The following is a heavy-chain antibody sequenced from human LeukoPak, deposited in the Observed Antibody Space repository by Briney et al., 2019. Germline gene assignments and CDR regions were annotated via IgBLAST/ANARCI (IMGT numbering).Heavy chain of an antibody. V-gene: IGHV3-30*03. D-gene: IGHD1-7*01. CDR1: GFTFSSYG. Sequence: PGRSLRLSCAASGFTFSSYGMHWVRQAPGKGLEWVAVISYDGSNKYYADSVKGRFTISRDNSKNTLYLQMNSLRAEDTAVYYCARDWGTGTTGRHFDYWGQGTLVAVSS. CDR2: ISYDGSNK. J-gene: IGHJ4*02. CDR3: ARDWGTGTTGRHFDY.